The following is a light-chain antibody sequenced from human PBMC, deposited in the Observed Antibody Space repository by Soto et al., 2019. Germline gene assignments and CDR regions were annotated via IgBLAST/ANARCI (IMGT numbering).Light chain of an antibody. J-gene: IGLJ1*01. V-gene: IGLV2-14*01. CDR3: SSYTSSILYV. Sequence: QSALTQPASVSGSPGQSITISCTGTGSDVGGYNYVSWYQQHPGKAPKLMIYEVSNRPSGVSNRFSGSKSGNTASLTISGLQAEDEADYYCSSYTSSILYVFGTGTKLTVL. CDR1: GSDVGGYNY. CDR2: EVS.